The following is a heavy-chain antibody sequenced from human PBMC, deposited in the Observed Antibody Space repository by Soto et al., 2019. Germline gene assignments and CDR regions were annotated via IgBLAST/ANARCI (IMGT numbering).Heavy chain of an antibody. V-gene: IGHV3-66*01. Sequence: GGSLRLSCAAAGFTVSTKYMSWVRQAPGKGLEWVSVIYSGGSTFYADSVRGRFTISRDNSKNTVNLQMNSLRAEDTAVYYCARDPWAADYWGQGTLVTVSS. D-gene: IGHD3-16*01. CDR3: ARDPWAADY. CDR1: GFTVSTKY. CDR2: IYSGGST. J-gene: IGHJ4*02.